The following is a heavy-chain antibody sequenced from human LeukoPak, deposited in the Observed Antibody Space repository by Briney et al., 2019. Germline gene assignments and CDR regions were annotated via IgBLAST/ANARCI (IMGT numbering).Heavy chain of an antibody. J-gene: IGHJ5*02. CDR2: ISWNSGSI. CDR1: GFTFDDYA. Sequence: GGSLRLSCAASGFTFDDYAMHWVRQAPGKGLEWVSGISWNSGSIGYADSVKGRFTISRDNAKNTLYLQMNSLRVEDTAVYYCARVSGDSSGYTNWFDPWGQGTLVTVSS. D-gene: IGHD3-22*01. V-gene: IGHV3-9*01. CDR3: ARVSGDSSGYTNWFDP.